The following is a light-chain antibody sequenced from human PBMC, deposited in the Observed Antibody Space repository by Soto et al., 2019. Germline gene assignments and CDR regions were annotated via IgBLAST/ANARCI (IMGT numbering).Light chain of an antibody. CDR3: SSYTSSSTLVV. CDR2: EVS. V-gene: IGLV2-14*01. Sequence: QSALTQPASVSGSPGQSITISCTGTSSDVGGYSYVSWYQQHPGKAPKLMIYEVSNRPSGVSNRFSGSKSGNTASLTISGLQAEEEADYYCSSYTSSSTLVVFGGGTKVTVL. J-gene: IGLJ2*01. CDR1: SSDVGGYSY.